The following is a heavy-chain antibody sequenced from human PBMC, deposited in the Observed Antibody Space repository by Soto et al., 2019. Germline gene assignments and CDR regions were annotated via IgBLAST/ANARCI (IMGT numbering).Heavy chain of an antibody. CDR1: GGSISSDY. D-gene: IGHD3-10*01. J-gene: IGHJ4*02. Sequence: SETLSLTCTVSGGSISSDYWNWIRQPPGKGLEWIGYIHSGSTTYSASLRSRVTISVDTSKNQFSLKLSSVIAADTAVYFCARHDGSRSTDYWGQGTLVTVSS. CDR3: ARHDGSRSTDY. CDR2: IHSGST. V-gene: IGHV4-59*08.